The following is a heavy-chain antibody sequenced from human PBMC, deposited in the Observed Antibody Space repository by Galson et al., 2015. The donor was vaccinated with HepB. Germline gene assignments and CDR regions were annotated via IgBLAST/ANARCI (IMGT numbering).Heavy chain of an antibody. J-gene: IGHJ6*02. D-gene: IGHD4-17*01. CDR3: ARGGHDYGERLYGMDV. V-gene: IGHV1-69*13. Sequence: SVKVSCKVSGGTFSTYAFSWVRQAPGQGLEWMGGIIPIFRTANYAQKFQGRVTITADESTSTAYMEMSSLRSEDTAVYYCARGGHDYGERLYGMDVWGQGTTVTVSS. CDR2: IIPIFRTA. CDR1: GGTFSTYA.